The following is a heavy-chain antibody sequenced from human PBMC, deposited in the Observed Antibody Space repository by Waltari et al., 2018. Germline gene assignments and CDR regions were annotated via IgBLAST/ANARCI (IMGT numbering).Heavy chain of an antibody. Sequence: QVQLQQWGAGLLKPSETLSLTCAVYGGSFSGYYWSWIRQPPGKGLEWIGEINHSGSTNYNPSLKSRVTISVDTSKNQFSLKLSSVTAADTAVYYCARAGYYDYIWGSYRHRGAFDIWGQGTMVTVSS. J-gene: IGHJ3*02. D-gene: IGHD3-16*02. CDR3: ARAGYYDYIWGSYRHRGAFDI. CDR1: GGSFSGYY. V-gene: IGHV4-34*01. CDR2: INHSGST.